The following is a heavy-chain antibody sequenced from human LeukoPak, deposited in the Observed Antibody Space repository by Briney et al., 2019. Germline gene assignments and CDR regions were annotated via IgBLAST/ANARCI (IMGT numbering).Heavy chain of an antibody. J-gene: IGHJ4*02. CDR2: ISGDAGRT. V-gene: IGHV3-23*01. Sequence: GGTLRLSCAASGFTFSSYGMNWVRQAPGKGLEWVSGISGDAGRTYYADSVKGRFTISRDNAKNSLYLQMNSLRAEDTAVYYCAKGALRAYFDYWGQGTLVTVSS. CDR1: GFTFSSYG. CDR3: AKGALRAYFDY.